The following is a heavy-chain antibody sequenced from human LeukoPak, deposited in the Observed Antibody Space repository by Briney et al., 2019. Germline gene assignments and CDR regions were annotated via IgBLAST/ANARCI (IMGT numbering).Heavy chain of an antibody. Sequence: GGSLRLSCAASGFTFSSYEMNWVRQAPGKGLEWVSYISSSSSTIYYADSVKGRFTISRDNAKNSLYLQMNSLRAEDTAVYYCARDLTYYDILTGSLGLVYWGQGTLVTVSS. J-gene: IGHJ4*02. CDR2: ISSSSSTI. D-gene: IGHD3-9*01. CDR1: GFTFSSYE. CDR3: ARDLTYYDILTGSLGLVY. V-gene: IGHV3-48*03.